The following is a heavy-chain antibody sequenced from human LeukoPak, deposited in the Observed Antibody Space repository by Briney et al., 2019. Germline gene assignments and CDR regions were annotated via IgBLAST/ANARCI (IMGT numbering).Heavy chain of an antibody. CDR1: GGSISSGGYY. CDR2: IFYSGTT. CDR3: ARYGAPFDS. Sequence: SQTLSLTCTVSGGSISSGGYYWSWIRQQPGEGLEFIGYIFYSGTTYYNPSLKSRVSISLDTSLNQFSLKVIPVTAADTAVYYCARYGAPFDSWGQGTLVTVSS. D-gene: IGHD4-17*01. J-gene: IGHJ4*02. V-gene: IGHV4-31*03.